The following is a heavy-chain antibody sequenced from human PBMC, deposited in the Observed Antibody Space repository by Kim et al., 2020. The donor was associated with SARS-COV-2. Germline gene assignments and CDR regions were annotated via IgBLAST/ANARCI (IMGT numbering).Heavy chain of an antibody. V-gene: IGHV4-34*01. Sequence: SETLSLTCAVYGGSFSGYYWSWIRQPPGKGLEWIGEINHSGSTNYNPSLKSRVTISVDTSKNQFSLKLSSVTAADTAVYYCARDNRDIVVVPAAINHRFDPWGQGTLVTVSS. J-gene: IGHJ5*02. CDR3: ARDNRDIVVVPAAINHRFDP. CDR2: INHSGST. D-gene: IGHD2-2*01. CDR1: GGSFSGYY.